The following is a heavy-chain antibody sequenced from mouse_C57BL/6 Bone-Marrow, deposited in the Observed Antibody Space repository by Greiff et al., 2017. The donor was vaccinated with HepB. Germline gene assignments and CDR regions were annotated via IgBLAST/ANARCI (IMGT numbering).Heavy chain of an antibody. Sequence: VQLQQPGAELVKPGASVKMSCKASGYTFTSYWITWVKQRPGQGLEWIGDIYPGSGSTNYNEKFKSKATLTVDTSSRKAYMQLSSLTSEDSAVYYCARKGEEDALDYWGQGTSVTVSS. V-gene: IGHV1-55*01. CDR3: ARKGEEDALDY. CDR1: GYTFTSYW. J-gene: IGHJ4*01. D-gene: IGHD2-13*01. CDR2: IYPGSGST.